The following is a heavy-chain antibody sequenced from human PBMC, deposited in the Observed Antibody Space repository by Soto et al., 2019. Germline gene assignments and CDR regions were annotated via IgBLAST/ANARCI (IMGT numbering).Heavy chain of an antibody. V-gene: IGHV1-18*04. CDR3: ARSSGGNFGIIIEGTNWFAP. CDR1: GYTFTSYG. CDR2: ISAYNGNT. D-gene: IGHD1-26*01. Sequence: GASVKVSCKASGYTFTSYGISWVRQAPGQGLEWMGWISAYNGNTNYAQKLQGRVTMTRDISMNTAYMELRSLRSDDTAIYYCARSSGGNFGIIIEGTNWFAPWGQG. J-gene: IGHJ5*02.